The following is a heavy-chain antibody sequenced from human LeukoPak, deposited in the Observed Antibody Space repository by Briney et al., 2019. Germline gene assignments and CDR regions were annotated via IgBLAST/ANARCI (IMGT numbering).Heavy chain of an antibody. CDR1: GFTLTGNS. CDR2: IHRDGGMT. V-gene: IGHV3-74*01. CDR3: VRETGTIGYYMDV. D-gene: IGHD2-15*01. Sequence: PGGSLRLSCAASGFTLTGNSLHWVRQGPGKGLVWVARIHRDGGMTRYADSVEGRFTISRDNAKNTLYLQMNSLRAEDTAIYYCVRETGTIGYYMDVWGKGTTVTVSS. J-gene: IGHJ6*03.